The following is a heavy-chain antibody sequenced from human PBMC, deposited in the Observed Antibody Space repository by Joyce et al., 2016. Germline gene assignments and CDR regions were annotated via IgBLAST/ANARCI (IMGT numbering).Heavy chain of an antibody. CDR3: VTGLCIGTACHWDDAFDV. CDR1: GFSFRNAW. J-gene: IGHJ3*01. Sequence: EVQLVESGGGLVKPGGSLRLSCAASGFSFRNAWVTWVRQAPGKGLAWVGRVKSKSQGVTTDYAAPVKGRFTISRDDSRDTAYLQMNSLKSEDTGVYFCVTGLCIGTACHWDDAFDVWGQGTMVTVSS. V-gene: IGHV3-15*01. CDR2: VKSKSQGVTT. D-gene: IGHD2-2*01.